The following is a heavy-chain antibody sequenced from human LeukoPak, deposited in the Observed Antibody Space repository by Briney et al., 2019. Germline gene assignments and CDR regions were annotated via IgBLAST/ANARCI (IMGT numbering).Heavy chain of an antibody. CDR1: GFTFSSYA. J-gene: IGHJ4*02. Sequence: GGSLRLSCAASGFTFSSYAMSWVRQAPGKGLEWVSAISGSGGSTYYADSVKGRFTISRDNSKNTLYLQMNSLRAEDTAVYYCAKDGSAAGRGSTFVPIWGQGTLVTVSS. CDR3: AKDGSAAGRGSTFVPI. D-gene: IGHD6-13*01. CDR2: ISGSGGST. V-gene: IGHV3-23*01.